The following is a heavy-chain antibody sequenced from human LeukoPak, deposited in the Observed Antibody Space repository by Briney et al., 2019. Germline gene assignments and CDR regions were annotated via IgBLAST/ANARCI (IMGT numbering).Heavy chain of an antibody. D-gene: IGHD6-13*01. CDR1: GGSISSYY. J-gene: IGHJ4*02. CDR2: IYYSGST. Sequence: SETLSLTCTVSGGSISSYYWSWIRQPPGKGLEWIGYIYYSGSTNYNPSLKSRVTISVDTSKNQFSLKLSSVTAADTAVYYCAREAAAAGGGGSGFDYWGQGTLVTVSS. V-gene: IGHV4-59*01. CDR3: AREAAAAGGGGSGFDY.